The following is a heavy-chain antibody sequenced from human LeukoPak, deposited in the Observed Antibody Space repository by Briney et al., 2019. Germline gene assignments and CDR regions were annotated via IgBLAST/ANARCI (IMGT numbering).Heavy chain of an antibody. CDR2: MNPNSGNT. J-gene: IGHJ4*02. CDR1: GYTFTSYD. D-gene: IGHD3-10*01. V-gene: IGHV1-8*02. CDR3: ARGMHYYGSGSYYKRGLDY. Sequence: GASVKVSCKASGYTFTSYDINWVRQATGQGLEWMGWMNPNSGNTGYAQKFQGRVTMTRNTSISTAYMELSSLRSEDTAVYYCARGMHYYGSGSYYKRGLDYWGQGTLVTVSS.